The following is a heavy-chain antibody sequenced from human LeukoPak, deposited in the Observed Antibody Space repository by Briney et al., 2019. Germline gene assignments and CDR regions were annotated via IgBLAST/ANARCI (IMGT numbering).Heavy chain of an antibody. CDR2: IIPILGIA. V-gene: IGHV1-69*04. J-gene: IGHJ3*02. CDR3: ARVAAAVPSGGGAFDI. D-gene: IGHD6-13*01. CDR1: GGTFSSYA. Sequence: SVKVSCKASGGTFSSYAISWVRQAPGQGLEWMGRIIPILGIANYAQKFQGRVTITADKSTSTAYMELSSLRSEDTAVYYCARVAAAVPSGGGAFDIWGQGTMVTVSS.